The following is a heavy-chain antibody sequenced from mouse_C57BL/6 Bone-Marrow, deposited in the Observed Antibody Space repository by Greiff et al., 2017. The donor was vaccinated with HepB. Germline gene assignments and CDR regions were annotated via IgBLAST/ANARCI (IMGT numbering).Heavy chain of an antibody. J-gene: IGHJ3*01. CDR3: ARACYSDSWFAY. CDR1: GYTFTDYY. CDR2: INPNNGGT. Sequence: EVQLQQSGPELVKPGASVKISCKASGYTFTDYYMNWVKQSHGKSLEWIGDINPNNGGTSYNQKFKGKATLTVDKSSSTAYMELRSLTSEDSAVYYCARACYSDSWFAYWGQGTLVTVSA. V-gene: IGHV1-26*01. D-gene: IGHD2-12*01.